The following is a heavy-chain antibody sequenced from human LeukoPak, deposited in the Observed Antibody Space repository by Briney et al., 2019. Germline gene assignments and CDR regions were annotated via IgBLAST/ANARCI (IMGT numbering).Heavy chain of an antibody. Sequence: PSETLPLTCTVSGGSISSDAYYWSWIRQTAGKGLEWIGRVYASGNSNSNPSLKSRVTISMDTSKNQFSLRLTSVTAADTAVYYCARALDNMLTGYAFDIWGQGAMVTVSS. V-gene: IGHV4-61*02. CDR1: GGSISSDAYY. CDR2: VYASGNS. D-gene: IGHD3-9*01. J-gene: IGHJ3*02. CDR3: ARALDNMLTGYAFDI.